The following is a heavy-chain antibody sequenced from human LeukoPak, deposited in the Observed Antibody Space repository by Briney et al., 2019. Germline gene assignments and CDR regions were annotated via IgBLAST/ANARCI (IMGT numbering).Heavy chain of an antibody. CDR2: IDTAGDT. CDR3: ARGGSYYGSGSYYIYGNWFDP. CDR1: GFTFSSYD. D-gene: IGHD3-10*01. Sequence: GGSLRLSCAASGFTFSSYDIHWVRRGTGKGLEWVSAIDTAGDTYYPASVKGRFTISRDNSKNTLYLQMNSLRAEDTAVYYCARGGSYYGSGSYYIYGNWFDPWGQGTLVTVSS. J-gene: IGHJ5*02. V-gene: IGHV3-13*01.